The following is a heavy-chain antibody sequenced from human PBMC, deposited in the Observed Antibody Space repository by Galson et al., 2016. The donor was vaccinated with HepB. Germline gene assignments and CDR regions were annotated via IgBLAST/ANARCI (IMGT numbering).Heavy chain of an antibody. CDR3: GLGQDEVPTILDL. CDR1: GFTFSSYW. Sequence: SLRLSCAASGFTFSSYWMHWVRQAPGKGLVWVSRINSDESHTSYADSVKGRFTISRDNSKNTLFLQLNTLRADDTAEYYCGLGQDEVPTILDLWGQGALVTVSS. D-gene: IGHD3/OR15-3a*01. CDR2: INSDESHT. V-gene: IGHV3-74*01. J-gene: IGHJ1*01.